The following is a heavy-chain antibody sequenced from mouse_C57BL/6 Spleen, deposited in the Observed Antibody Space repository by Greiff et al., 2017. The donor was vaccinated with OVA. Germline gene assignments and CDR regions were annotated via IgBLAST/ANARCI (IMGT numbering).Heavy chain of an antibody. CDR3: AREENYYGSSYAMDY. J-gene: IGHJ4*01. CDR2: IHPNSGST. V-gene: IGHV1-64*01. D-gene: IGHD1-1*01. CDR1: GYTFTSYW. Sequence: VKLQESGAELVKPGASVKLSCKASGYTFTSYWMHWVTQRPGQGLEWIGMIHPNSGSTNYNEKFKSKATMTVDKSSSTAYMQLSSLTSEDSAIYYCAREENYYGSSYAMDYWGQGTSVTVSS.